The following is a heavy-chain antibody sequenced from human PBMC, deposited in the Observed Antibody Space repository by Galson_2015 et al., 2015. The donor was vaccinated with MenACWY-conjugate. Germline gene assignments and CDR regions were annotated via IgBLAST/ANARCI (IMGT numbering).Heavy chain of an antibody. CDR3: ARGDHRYGSRTNCPFDN. D-gene: IGHD2-2*01. Sequence: SLRLSCAASGFTFGDYLMSWFRQAPGKGLEWVSFIRSKAYGGAPEYAESVKGRFTISRDDSQSIAYLQMNSLKTEDTAVYYCARGDHRYGSRTNCPFDNWGRGTLVTVSS. J-gene: IGHJ5*02. V-gene: IGHV3-49*03. CDR2: IRSKAYGGAP. CDR1: GFTFGDYL.